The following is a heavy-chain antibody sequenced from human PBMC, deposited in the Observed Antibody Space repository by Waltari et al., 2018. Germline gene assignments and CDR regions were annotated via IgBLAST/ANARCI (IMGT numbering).Heavy chain of an antibody. V-gene: IGHV4-59*01. CDR2: IYYSGST. CDR3: AREGPIAAAGTSFDY. J-gene: IGHJ4*02. D-gene: IGHD6-13*01. CDR1: GGSISSYY. Sequence: QVQLQESGPGLVKPSETLSLTCTVPGGSISSYYWSWIRQPPGKGLEWIGYIYYSGSTNYNPSLKSRVTISVDTSKNQFSLKLSSVTAADTAVYYCAREGPIAAAGTSFDYWGQGTLVTVSS.